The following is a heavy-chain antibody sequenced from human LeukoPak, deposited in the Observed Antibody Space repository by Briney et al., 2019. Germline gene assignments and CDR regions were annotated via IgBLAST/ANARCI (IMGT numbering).Heavy chain of an antibody. D-gene: IGHD3-16*01. CDR2: IIPIFGTA. J-gene: IGHJ2*01. CDR1: GGTFSSYA. V-gene: IGHV1-69*05. Sequence: GASVKVSCKASGGTFSSYAISWVRQAPGQGLEWMGGIIPIFGTANYAQKFQGRVTITTDESTSTAYMELSSLRSEDTAVYYCARNLWSPSQSYWYFDLWGRGTLVTVSS. CDR3: ARNLWSPSQSYWYFDL.